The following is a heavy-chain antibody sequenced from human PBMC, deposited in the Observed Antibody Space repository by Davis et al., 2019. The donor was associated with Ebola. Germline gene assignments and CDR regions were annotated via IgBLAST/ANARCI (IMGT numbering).Heavy chain of an antibody. Sequence: LRLSCTVSGGSISRGGSYWTWIRQHPGKGLEWIGYIYYSGRTDFNPSLKSRINISVDTSKNHFSLELTSVTVADTAVYFCAREAYSDYPRYKWFDTWGQGTLVTVSS. CDR1: GGSISRGGSY. D-gene: IGHD4-11*01. V-gene: IGHV4-31*03. CDR3: AREAYSDYPRYKWFDT. CDR2: IYYSGRT. J-gene: IGHJ5*02.